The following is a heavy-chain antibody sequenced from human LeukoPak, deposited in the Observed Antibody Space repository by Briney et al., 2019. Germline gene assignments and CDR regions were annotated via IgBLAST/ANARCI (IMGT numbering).Heavy chain of an antibody. CDR3: ARGGGYYDSSGFNGYYFDY. V-gene: IGHV4-4*07. CDR1: DDSTRSYY. CDR2: LYSSGST. D-gene: IGHD3-22*01. Sequence: PSETLSLTCTVSDDSTRSYYWSWIRQPAGKGLEWIGRLYSSGSTTYNPSLKSRVTMSMDTPKNQVSLKLTSVTAADTTVYYCARGGGYYDSSGFNGYYFDYWGQGTLVTVSS. J-gene: IGHJ4*02.